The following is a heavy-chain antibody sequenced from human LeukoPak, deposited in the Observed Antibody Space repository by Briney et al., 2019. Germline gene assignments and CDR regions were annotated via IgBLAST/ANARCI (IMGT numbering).Heavy chain of an antibody. Sequence: GGSLRLSCAASGFTLSSYWMHWVRQAPGKGLVWVSRINSDGSRTTYADSVKGRFTISRDNAKNTLYMQLNSLRAEDTAVYCCARGSGYFSWGQGTMVTVSS. CDR1: GFTLSSYW. D-gene: IGHD3-3*01. CDR3: ARGSGYFS. J-gene: IGHJ3*01. V-gene: IGHV3-74*01. CDR2: INSDGSRT.